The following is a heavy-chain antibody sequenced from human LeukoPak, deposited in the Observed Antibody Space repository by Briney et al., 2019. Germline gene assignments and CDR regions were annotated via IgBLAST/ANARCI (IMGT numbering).Heavy chain of an antibody. V-gene: IGHV4-61*01. CDR3: ARPRMVRGGYYFDY. D-gene: IGHD3-10*01. Sequence: SETLSLTCTVSGGSIGFSSYYWSWIRQPPGKGLEWIGYIYYSGSTNYNPSLKSRVTISVDTSKNQFSLKLSSVTAADTAVYFCARPRMVRGGYYFDYWGQGTLVTVSS. CDR2: IYYSGST. CDR1: GGSIGFSSYY. J-gene: IGHJ4*02.